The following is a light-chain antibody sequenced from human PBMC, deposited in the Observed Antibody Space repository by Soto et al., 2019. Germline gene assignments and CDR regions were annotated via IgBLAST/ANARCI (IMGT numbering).Light chain of an antibody. V-gene: IGKV2-28*01. CDR2: LGS. CDR3: MQALQTQWT. CDR1: QSLLHSNGYNY. Sequence: DIVMTQSPLSLPVTPGEPASISCRSSQSLLHSNGYNYLDWYLQRPGQSPQLLIYLGSNRASGVPDRFSGSASGTDFTLKISRVEAEDVGVYYCMQALQTQWTFGQGTKVENK. J-gene: IGKJ1*01.